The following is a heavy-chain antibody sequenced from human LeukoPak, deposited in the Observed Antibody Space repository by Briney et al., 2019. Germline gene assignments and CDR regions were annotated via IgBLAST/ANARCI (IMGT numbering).Heavy chain of an antibody. V-gene: IGHV4-59*01. CDR2: IHYSGST. Sequence: SETLSLTCTVSGGSISSYYWSWIRQPPGKGLEWIGYIHYSGSTNYNPSLKSRATISIDTSKNQFSLKLSSVTAADTAVYYCARSYGSGSYFENWGQGTLVTVSS. D-gene: IGHD3-10*01. CDR3: ARSYGSGSYFEN. J-gene: IGHJ4*02. CDR1: GGSISSYY.